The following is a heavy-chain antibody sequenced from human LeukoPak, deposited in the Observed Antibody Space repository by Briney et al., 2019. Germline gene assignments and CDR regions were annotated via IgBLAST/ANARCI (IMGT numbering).Heavy chain of an antibody. CDR2: IKSDGKT. CDR3: ARAPSEVGGYYPEYYRH. D-gene: IGHD3-22*01. CDR1: GFTFSRYW. Sequence: GGSLRLSCEASGFTFSRYWMHWVRQAPGKGLVWVSRIKSDGKTNYADSVKGRFTISRDNAKNTVSLQMDSLRAEDTGVYYCARAPSEVGGYYPEYYRHWGQGTLVTVSS. V-gene: IGHV3-74*01. J-gene: IGHJ1*01.